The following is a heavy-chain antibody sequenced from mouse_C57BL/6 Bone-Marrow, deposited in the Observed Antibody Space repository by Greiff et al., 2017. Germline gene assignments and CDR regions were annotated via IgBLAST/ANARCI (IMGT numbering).Heavy chain of an antibody. V-gene: IGHV1-81*01. CDR2: IYPRSGNT. J-gene: IGHJ1*03. CDR3: ARGNYYGRRDRWYFDV. D-gene: IGHD1-1*01. CDR1: GYTFTSYG. Sequence: VQLQQSGAELARPGASAKLSCKASGYTFTSYGISWVKQRTGQGLEWIGEIYPRSGNTYYNEKFKGKATLTADKSSSTAYMELRSLTSEDSAVYFCARGNYYGRRDRWYFDVWGTGTTVTVSS.